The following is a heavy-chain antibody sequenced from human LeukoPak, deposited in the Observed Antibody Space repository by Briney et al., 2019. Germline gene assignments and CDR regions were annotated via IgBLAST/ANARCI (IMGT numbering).Heavy chain of an antibody. Sequence: GGSLRLSCTASGFTFGDYAMTWVRQAPGKGLEWVGFIASETYGGTAEYVASAKGRFIISRDDSKSIAYLQMNSLKTEDTAVYYCTRDQTPYYWGQGTLVTVSS. CDR1: GFTFGDYA. CDR3: TRDQTPYY. V-gene: IGHV3-49*04. J-gene: IGHJ4*02. CDR2: IASETYGGTA.